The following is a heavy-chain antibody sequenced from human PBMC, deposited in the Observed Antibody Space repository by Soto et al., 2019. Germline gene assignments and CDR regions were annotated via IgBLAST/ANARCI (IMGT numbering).Heavy chain of an antibody. V-gene: IGHV3-7*01. J-gene: IGHJ6*02. CDR2: IMQDGSDK. Sequence: PGGSLRLSCTASGFSLSTSWMTWVRQVPGKGLEWVANIMQDGSDKYYVDSVKGRFTISRDNAKNSLYLQMTSLRAEDTAVYYYASKRLYFSVLDVWGQGTTVTVSS. CDR3: ASKRLYFSVLDV. CDR1: GFSLSTSW.